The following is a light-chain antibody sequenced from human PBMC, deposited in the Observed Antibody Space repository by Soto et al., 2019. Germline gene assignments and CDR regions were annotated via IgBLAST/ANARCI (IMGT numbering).Light chain of an antibody. Sequence: EIVMMQSPGTLSVSPGERVTVSCRASQYVHTSLAWYQQKSGQAPRLLIYGASIRAPGVPVRFSGSGSGTEFTLTIDSLQSEDSAVYSCQQYNQWPPTWTFGQGTKVEI. CDR1: QYVHTS. V-gene: IGKV3-15*01. CDR2: GAS. J-gene: IGKJ1*01. CDR3: QQYNQWPPTWT.